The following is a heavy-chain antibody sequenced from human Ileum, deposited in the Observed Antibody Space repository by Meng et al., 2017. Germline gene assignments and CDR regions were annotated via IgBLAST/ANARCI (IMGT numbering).Heavy chain of an antibody. CDR1: SGSISSNTY. V-gene: IGHV4-4*02. J-gene: IGHJ4*02. CDR2: ISHSGSA. D-gene: IGHD4-23*01. CDR3: ARHGGYSQDF. Sequence: QVQRQESGPGLGRPSGTLSLTCAVSSGSISSNTYWSWVRQPPGKGLEWIGQISHSGSAYYNPSLKSRVTMSVDKSKSQFSLMLTSVTAADTAIYYCARHGGYSQDFWGQGTLVTVSS.